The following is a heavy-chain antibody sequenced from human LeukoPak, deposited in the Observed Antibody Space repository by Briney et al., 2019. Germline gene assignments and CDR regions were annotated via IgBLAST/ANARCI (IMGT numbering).Heavy chain of an antibody. D-gene: IGHD2-21*02. V-gene: IGHV1-2*02. CDR1: GYTFTSYG. Sequence: RRASVTVSCKASGYTFTSYGISWVRQAPGQGLEWMGWINPKSGGTNYARKFQGSVTMTRDTSISTAYMELSSLRSDDTAVYYCGVVVTTYFDYWGQGTLVTVSS. CDR3: GVVVTTYFDY. CDR2: INPKSGGT. J-gene: IGHJ4*02.